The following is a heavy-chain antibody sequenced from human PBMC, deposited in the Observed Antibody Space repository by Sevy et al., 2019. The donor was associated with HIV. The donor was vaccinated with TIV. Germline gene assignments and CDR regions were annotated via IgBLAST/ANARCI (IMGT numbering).Heavy chain of an antibody. D-gene: IGHD6-19*01. CDR3: VQWGGGH. J-gene: IGHJ4*02. CDR2: IKPDGSDK. V-gene: IGHV3-7*01. CDR1: GFIFSNSW. Sequence: GGSLRLSCTASGFIFSNSWMGWVRQAPGRGLECVAAIKPDGSDKYYVDSVKGRFIVSRANAKNSLFLQMNSLRDEDTAVYYCVQWGGGHWGQGALVTVSS.